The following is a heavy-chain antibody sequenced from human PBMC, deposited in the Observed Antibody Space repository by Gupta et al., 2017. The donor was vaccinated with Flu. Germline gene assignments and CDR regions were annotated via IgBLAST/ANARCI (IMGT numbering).Heavy chain of an antibody. V-gene: IGHV4-61*01. J-gene: IGHJ5*02. CDR2: VYYSGPT. D-gene: IGHD3-10*02. Sequence: QMQLLASGPEMVRPSETLSLTCAVSGGSVSSGTHYWNWFRQSPGKGLEWIGYVYYSGPTTYNPSFLNRATISVDTLKNQFSLRLTSVTAADTAVYFCAREGLDCVGGTCSNYFDPWGQGPLVTVSS. CDR1: GGSVSSGTHY. CDR3: AREGLDCVGGTCSNYFDP.